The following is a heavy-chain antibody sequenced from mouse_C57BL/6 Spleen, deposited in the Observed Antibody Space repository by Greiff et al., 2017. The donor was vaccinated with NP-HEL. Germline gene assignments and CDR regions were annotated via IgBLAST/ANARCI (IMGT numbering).Heavy chain of an antibody. CDR2: IDPSDSYT. CDR3: ARGSSGYVDFDY. Sequence: VQLQQSGAELVKPGASVKLSCKASGYTFTSYWMQWVKQRPGQGLEWIGEIDPSDSYTNYNQKFKGKATLTVDTSSSTAYMQLSSLTSEDSAVYYCARGSSGYVDFDYWGQGTTLTVSS. D-gene: IGHD3-2*02. J-gene: IGHJ2*01. CDR1: GYTFTSYW. V-gene: IGHV1-50*01.